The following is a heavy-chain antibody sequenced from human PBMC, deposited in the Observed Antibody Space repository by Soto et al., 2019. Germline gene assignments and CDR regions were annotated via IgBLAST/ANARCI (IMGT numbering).Heavy chain of an antibody. V-gene: IGHV3-23*01. J-gene: IGHJ3*02. Sequence: GGSLRLSCEASGFTFSNYAMSWVRQAPGKGLEWVSSISGGGRSTYHIDSVKGRFTISRDNSKNTLYLQMSSLRAEDTAVYYCAKRTNWNYIRDAFDIWGQGTMVTVSS. D-gene: IGHD1-7*01. CDR1: GFTFSNYA. CDR2: ISGGGRST. CDR3: AKRTNWNYIRDAFDI.